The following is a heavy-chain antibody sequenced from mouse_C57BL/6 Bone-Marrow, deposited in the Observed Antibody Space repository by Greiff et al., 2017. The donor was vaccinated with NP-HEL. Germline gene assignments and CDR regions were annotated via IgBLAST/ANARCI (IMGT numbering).Heavy chain of an antibody. CDR2: IDPSDSYT. CDR1: GYTFTSYW. CDR3: AREDYYGSSYDWYFDV. D-gene: IGHD1-1*01. Sequence: VKLQQSGAELVKPGASVKLSCKASGYTFTSYWMQWVKQRPGQGLEWIGEIDPSDSYTNSNQKFKGKATLTVDTSSSTAYMQLSSLTSEDSAVDYCAREDYYGSSYDWYFDVWGTGTTVTVSS. J-gene: IGHJ1*03. V-gene: IGHV1-50*01.